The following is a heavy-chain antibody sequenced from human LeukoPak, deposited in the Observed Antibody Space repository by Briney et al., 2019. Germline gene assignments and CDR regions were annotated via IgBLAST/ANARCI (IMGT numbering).Heavy chain of an antibody. CDR3: AREAYWSFDY. CDR1: GFTFRDYW. Sequence: GGSLRLSCAASGFTFRDYWMSWVRQAPGKGLEWVANIKPDGSDKYYVDSVKGRFTISRDNTVNSLHLQMNSLRAEDTAMYYCAREAYWSFDYWGQGTPVSVSS. J-gene: IGHJ4*02. CDR2: IKPDGSDK. V-gene: IGHV3-7*01. D-gene: IGHD2-8*02.